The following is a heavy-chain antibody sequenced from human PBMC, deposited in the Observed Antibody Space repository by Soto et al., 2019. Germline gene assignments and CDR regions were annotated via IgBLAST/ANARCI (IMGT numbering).Heavy chain of an antibody. J-gene: IGHJ4*02. CDR1: GYSFASYW. Sequence: PGESLKISCKGSGYSFASYWIGWVSQMPGKGLEWTGIIYPGDSDTRYSPSFQGQVTISADKSISTAYLQWSSLKASDTAMYYCASLGRDSSSPEFDYWGQGTLVTVSS. CDR3: ASLGRDSSSPEFDY. D-gene: IGHD6-6*01. V-gene: IGHV5-51*01. CDR2: IYPGDSDT.